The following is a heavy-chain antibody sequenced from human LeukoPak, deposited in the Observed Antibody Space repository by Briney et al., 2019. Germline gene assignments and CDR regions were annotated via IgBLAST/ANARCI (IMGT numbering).Heavy chain of an antibody. CDR3: ARVRGSSGSYEYYHYMDV. CDR1: GGSISSSSYY. Sequence: PSETLSLTCTVSGGSISSSSYYWGWIRQPPGKGLEWIGSIYYSGSTYYNPSLKSRVTISEDTSKNQFSLKLSSVTAADTAVYYCARVRGSSGSYEYYHYMDVWGKGTTVTISS. D-gene: IGHD1-26*01. J-gene: IGHJ6*03. CDR2: IYYSGST. V-gene: IGHV4-39*07.